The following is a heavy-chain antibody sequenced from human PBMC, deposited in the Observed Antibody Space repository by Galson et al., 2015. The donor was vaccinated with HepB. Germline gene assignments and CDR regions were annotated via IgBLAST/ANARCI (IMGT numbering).Heavy chain of an antibody. CDR1: GYTFTSYG. D-gene: IGHD2-2*01. CDR3: ARADSGMYQLLGFYYYMDV. J-gene: IGHJ6*03. Sequence: SVKVSCKASGYTFTSYGISWVRQAPGQGLEWMGWIITHNVNTNYAQKFQGRVTMTTDTSTSTAYMELRNLTSDDTAVYYCARADSGMYQLLGFYYYMDVWGKGATVTVSS. CDR2: IITHNVNT. V-gene: IGHV1-18*01.